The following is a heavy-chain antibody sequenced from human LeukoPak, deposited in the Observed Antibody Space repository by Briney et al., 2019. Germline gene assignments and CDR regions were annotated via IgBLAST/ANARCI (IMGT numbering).Heavy chain of an antibody. D-gene: IGHD3-10*01. CDR3: ARGSRFHPQNWFDP. CDR1: GYTFIDYY. CDR2: VSPNTGGT. V-gene: IGHV1-2*02. Sequence: ASVTVSCMGSGYTFIDYYIQWVGQAPGQGVEWMGWVSPNTGGTYYAQTFQGRGTMNSAGSISTVYMEMNSLTYDGRAVYYCARGSRFHPQNWFDPWGQGTLITVSS. J-gene: IGHJ5*02.